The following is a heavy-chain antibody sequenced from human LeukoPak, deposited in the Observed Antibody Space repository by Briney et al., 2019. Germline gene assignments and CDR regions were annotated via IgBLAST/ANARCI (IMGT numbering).Heavy chain of an antibody. Sequence: SETLSLTCTVSGYSISSGYYWGWIRQPPGKGLEWIGSIYHSGSTYYNPSLKSRVTISVDTSKNQFSLKLSSVTAADTAVYYCARGGGSYSRAWFDPWGQGTLVTVSS. J-gene: IGHJ5*02. CDR1: GYSISSGYY. D-gene: IGHD1-26*01. CDR3: ARGGGSYSRAWFDP. V-gene: IGHV4-38-2*02. CDR2: IYHSGST.